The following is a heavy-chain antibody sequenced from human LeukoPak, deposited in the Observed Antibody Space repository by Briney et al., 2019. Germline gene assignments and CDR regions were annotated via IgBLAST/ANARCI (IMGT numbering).Heavy chain of an antibody. CDR1: GFTFTTYG. Sequence: GGSLRRSCAAPGFTFTTYGPHWVRQAPGKGLEWVAAIASNGGSEYYADSVKGRFTISRDNSKNTLFLQMNSLRPDDTAVYYCAKRGHYSINWYHYFDYWGQGTLVTVSS. J-gene: IGHJ4*02. D-gene: IGHD6-13*01. V-gene: IGHV3-30*18. CDR2: IASNGGSE. CDR3: AKRGHYSINWYHYFDY.